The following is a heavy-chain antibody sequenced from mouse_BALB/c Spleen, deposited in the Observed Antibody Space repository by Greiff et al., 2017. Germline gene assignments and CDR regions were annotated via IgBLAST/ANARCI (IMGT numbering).Heavy chain of an antibody. J-gene: IGHJ1*01. V-gene: IGHV1S127*01. D-gene: IGHD1-1*01. CDR1: GYTFTSYW. CDR3: TRNPLGSSYEDWYFDV. CDR2: IDPSDSYT. Sequence: QVQLQQPGAELVKPGASVKMSCKASGYTFTSYWMHWVKQRPGQGLEWIGVIDPSDSYTSYNQKFKGKATLTVDTSSSTAYMQLSSLTSEDSAVYYCTRNPLGSSYEDWYFDVWGAGTTVTGSS.